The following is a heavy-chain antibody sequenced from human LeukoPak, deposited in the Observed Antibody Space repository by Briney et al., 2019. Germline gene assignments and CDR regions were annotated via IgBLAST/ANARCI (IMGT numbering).Heavy chain of an antibody. Sequence: GASVKVSCKASGGTFSSYAISWVRQAPGQGLEWMGGIIPIFGTANYAQKFQGRVTITADESTSTAYMELSGLRSEDTAVYYCARDPRQQLVISAFDIWGQGTMVTVSS. CDR1: GGTFSSYA. J-gene: IGHJ3*02. V-gene: IGHV1-69*13. CDR3: ARDPRQQLVISAFDI. CDR2: IIPIFGTA. D-gene: IGHD6-13*01.